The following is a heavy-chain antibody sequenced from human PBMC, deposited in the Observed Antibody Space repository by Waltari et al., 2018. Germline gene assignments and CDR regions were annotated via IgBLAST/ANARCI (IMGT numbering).Heavy chain of an antibody. D-gene: IGHD3-10*01. Sequence: QVQLVQSGAEVKKPGSSVKVSCKASGGTFSSYAISWVRQAPGQGRECMGRIISAFGTANYAQKFQGRVTITADKSTSTAYMELSSLRSEDTAVYYCARAPGGNYYYYYMDIWGKGTTVTISS. CDR1: GGTFSSYA. CDR3: ARAPGGNYYYYYMDI. CDR2: IISAFGTA. V-gene: IGHV1-69*13. J-gene: IGHJ6*03.